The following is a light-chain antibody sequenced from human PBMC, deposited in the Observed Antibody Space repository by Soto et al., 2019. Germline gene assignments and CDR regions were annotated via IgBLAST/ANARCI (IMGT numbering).Light chain of an antibody. CDR2: DVS. Sequence: QSALTQPRSVSGSHGQSVTICCTGTSTDVGASNNVSWYQQLPGRAPKLMIYDVSERPSGVPDRFSGSKSGNTASLTISGLQADDEADYYCCSYAVTFYVFGTGTKLTVL. CDR1: STDVGASNN. V-gene: IGLV2-11*01. CDR3: CSYAVTFYV. J-gene: IGLJ1*01.